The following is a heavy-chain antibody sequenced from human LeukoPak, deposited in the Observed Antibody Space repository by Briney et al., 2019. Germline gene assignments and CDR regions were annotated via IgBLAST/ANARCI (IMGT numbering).Heavy chain of an antibody. CDR3: ARGNAHAFDI. Sequence: GGSLRLSCAASGLTFSNYWMHWVRQAPGKGLVWVSRIHSDGSSTTSADSVKGRFTISRDNAENTLYLQMNSLRAEDTAVYFCARGNAHAFDIWGQGTMVTVSS. CDR2: IHSDGSST. CDR1: GLTFSNYW. D-gene: IGHD1-1*01. V-gene: IGHV3-74*01. J-gene: IGHJ3*02.